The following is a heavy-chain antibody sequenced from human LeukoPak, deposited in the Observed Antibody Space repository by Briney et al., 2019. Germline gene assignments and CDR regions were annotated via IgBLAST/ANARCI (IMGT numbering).Heavy chain of an antibody. CDR1: GGTFSSYA. D-gene: IGHD4-23*01. Sequence: GASVKVSCKASGGTFSSYAISWVRQAPGQGLEWMGWISAYNGNTNYAQKLQGRVTMTTDTSTSTAYMELRSLRSDDTAVYYCARDGVGYGGLGGFDYWGQGTLVTVSS. V-gene: IGHV1-18*01. CDR3: ARDGVGYGGLGGFDY. J-gene: IGHJ4*02. CDR2: ISAYNGNT.